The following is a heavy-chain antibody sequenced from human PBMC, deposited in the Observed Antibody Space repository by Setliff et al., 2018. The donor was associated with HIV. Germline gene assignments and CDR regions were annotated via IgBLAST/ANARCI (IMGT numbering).Heavy chain of an antibody. Sequence: ASVKVSCKASGYTFTGYYMHWVRQAPGQGLEWMGWINPNSGGTNYAQKFQGRVTMTRDTSISTAYMELSRLRSDDTAVYYCARNVPGILPRWVGFDPWGQGTLVTVSS. V-gene: IGHV1-2*02. CDR1: GYTFTGYY. CDR3: ARNVPGILPRWVGFDP. D-gene: IGHD1-20*01. J-gene: IGHJ5*02. CDR2: INPNSGGT.